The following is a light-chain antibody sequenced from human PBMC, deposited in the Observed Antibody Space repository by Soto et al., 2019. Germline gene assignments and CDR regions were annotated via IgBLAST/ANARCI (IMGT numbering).Light chain of an antibody. V-gene: IGKV3-15*01. CDR3: QQFHSSPPIT. CDR2: GAS. CDR1: QSISTK. J-gene: IGKJ5*01. Sequence: MTQSEGTLSVPPGARATLYCRTSQSISTKLAWYQQKPGQAPRLLIYGASTRATGIPARFSGSGSGTEFTLTISSLQSEDFAVYYCQQFHSSPPITFGQGARLEIK.